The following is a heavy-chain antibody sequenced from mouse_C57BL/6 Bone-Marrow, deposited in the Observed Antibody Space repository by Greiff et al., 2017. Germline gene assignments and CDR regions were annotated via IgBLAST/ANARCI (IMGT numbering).Heavy chain of an antibody. CDR1: GYTFTSYW. D-gene: IGHD2-5*01. V-gene: IGHV1-55*01. CDR3: ARESNYEGYYAMDY. J-gene: IGHJ4*01. CDR2: IYPGSGST. Sequence: QVQLQQPGAELVKPGASVKMSCKASGYTFTSYWITWVKQRPGQGLEWIGDIYPGSGSTNYTEKFKSKATLTVDTSSSTAYMQLISLTSKDSAVYYCARESNYEGYYAMDYWGQGTSVTVSS.